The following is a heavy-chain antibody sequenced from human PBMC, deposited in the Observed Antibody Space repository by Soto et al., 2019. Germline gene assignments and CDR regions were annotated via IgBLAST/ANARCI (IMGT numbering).Heavy chain of an antibody. J-gene: IGHJ6*02. CDR2: INPSGGST. CDR1: GYTSTSYY. CDR3: ARERVVAARSDYYYYYYGMDV. V-gene: IGHV1-46*01. Sequence: ASVKVSCKASGYTSTSYYMHLLRQAPGQGLEWMGIINPSGGSTSYAQKFQGRVTMTRDTSTSTVYMELSSLRSEDTAVYYCARERVVAARSDYYYYYYGMDVWGQGTTVTVSS. D-gene: IGHD6-6*01.